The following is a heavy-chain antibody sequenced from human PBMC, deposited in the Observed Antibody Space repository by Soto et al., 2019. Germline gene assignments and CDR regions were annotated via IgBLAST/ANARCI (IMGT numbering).Heavy chain of an antibody. Sequence: GGSLRLSCEAYGFTFSSYWMHWVRQTPEKGLVWVATINPDGTTTQYADFVKGRFTVSRDNARTTLFLQMNGLRAEDTALYYCAKDLSWGQSDYWGRGTLVTVSS. D-gene: IGHD3-16*01. V-gene: IGHV3-74*01. J-gene: IGHJ4*02. CDR2: INPDGTTT. CDR1: GFTFSSYW. CDR3: AKDLSWGQSDY.